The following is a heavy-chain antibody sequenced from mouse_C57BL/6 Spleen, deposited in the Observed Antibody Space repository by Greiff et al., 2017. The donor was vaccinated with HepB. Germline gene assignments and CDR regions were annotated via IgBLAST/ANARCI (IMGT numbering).Heavy chain of an antibody. CDR1: GYTFTSYW. V-gene: IGHV1-64*01. J-gene: IGHJ2*01. CDR2: IHPNSGST. CDR3: AREGVYYGNYFDY. D-gene: IGHD2-1*01. Sequence: VQLQQSGAELVKPGASVKLSCKASGYTFTSYWMHWVKQRPGQGLEWIGMIHPNSGSTNYNEKFKSQATLTVDKSSSTAYMQLSSLTSEDSAVYYCAREGVYYGNYFDYWGQGTTLTVSS.